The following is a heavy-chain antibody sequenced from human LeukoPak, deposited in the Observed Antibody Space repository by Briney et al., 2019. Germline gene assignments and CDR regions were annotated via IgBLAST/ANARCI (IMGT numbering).Heavy chain of an antibody. V-gene: IGHV4-59*01. J-gene: IGHJ6*02. Sequence: SETLSLTCTVSGGSISSYYWSWIRQPPGKGLEWIGYIYYSGSNNYNPSLKSRVTISVDTSKNQFSLKLSSVTAADTAVYYCARDRVSYDILTGYLYYGMDVWGQGTTVTVSS. CDR1: GGSISSYY. CDR2: IYYSGSN. CDR3: ARDRVSYDILTGYLYYGMDV. D-gene: IGHD3-9*01.